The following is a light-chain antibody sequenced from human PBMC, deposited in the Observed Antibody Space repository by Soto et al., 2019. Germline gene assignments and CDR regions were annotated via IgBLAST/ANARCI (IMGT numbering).Light chain of an antibody. CDR1: QNISTY. CDR3: QQSYSAPRT. V-gene: IGKV1-39*01. J-gene: IGKJ1*01. CDR2: AAS. Sequence: DIQMTQSPSSLSASVGDRVTITCRASQNISTYLNWYQQKPGKAPKLLIYAASSLQSGVPSRFSGSGSGTDFTLTINSLQPEDFATYYCQQSYSAPRTFGQGTKVDI.